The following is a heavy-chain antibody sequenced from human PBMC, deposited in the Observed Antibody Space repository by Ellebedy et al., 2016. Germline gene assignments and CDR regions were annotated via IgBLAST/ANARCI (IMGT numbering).Heavy chain of an antibody. Sequence: SETLSLXXTVSGGSISSSSYYWGWIRQPPGKGLEWIGSIYYSGSTYYNPSLKSRVTISVDTSKNQFSLKLSSVTAADTAVYYCARGIGLIAAAGYDYWGQGTLVTVSS. D-gene: IGHD6-13*01. V-gene: IGHV4-39*07. CDR1: GGSISSSSYY. CDR3: ARGIGLIAAAGYDY. CDR2: IYYSGST. J-gene: IGHJ4*02.